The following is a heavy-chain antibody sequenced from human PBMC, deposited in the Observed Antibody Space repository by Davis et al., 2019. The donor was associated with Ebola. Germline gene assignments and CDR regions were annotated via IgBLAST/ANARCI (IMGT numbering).Heavy chain of an antibody. Sequence: PGGSLRLSCAASGFTFSSYGMHWVRQAPGKGLEWVAVIWYDGSNKYYADSVKGRFTISRDNSKNTLYLQMNSLRAEDTAVYYCARDGTSSSWYTVDYWGQGTLVTVSS. CDR3: ARDGTSSSWYTVDY. D-gene: IGHD6-13*01. V-gene: IGHV3-33*01. CDR2: IWYDGSNK. CDR1: GFTFSSYG. J-gene: IGHJ4*02.